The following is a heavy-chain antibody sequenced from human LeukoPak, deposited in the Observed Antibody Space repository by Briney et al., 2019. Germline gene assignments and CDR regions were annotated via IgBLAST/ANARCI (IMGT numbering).Heavy chain of an antibody. Sequence: SETLSLTCTVSGGSISSYYWSWIRQPPGKGLEWIGYIYYSGSTNYNPSLKSRVTISVDTSKNQFSLKLSSVTAADTAVYYCARHGAYYDILTGYSYFDYWGQGTLVTVSS. CDR3: ARHGAYYDILTGYSYFDY. CDR2: IYYSGST. D-gene: IGHD3-9*01. V-gene: IGHV4-59*08. J-gene: IGHJ4*02. CDR1: GGSISSYY.